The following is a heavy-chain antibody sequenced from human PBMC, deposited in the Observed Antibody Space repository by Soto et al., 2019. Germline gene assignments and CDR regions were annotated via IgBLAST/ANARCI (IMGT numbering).Heavy chain of an antibody. CDR3: AKLFQAIGYHYDIWYFDL. Sequence: QVQLVESGGGVVQPGSSLRLSCVASGFTFSSYGRHWVRQAPDKGLEWVAVISHDGSTRYYADSVEGRFTLSRDNSKNTVYLQMNSLRVEDTAVYYCAKLFQAIGYHYDIWYFDLWGRGTLVTVSS. CDR1: GFTFSSYG. D-gene: IGHD3-9*01. CDR2: ISHDGSTR. V-gene: IGHV3-30*18. J-gene: IGHJ2*01.